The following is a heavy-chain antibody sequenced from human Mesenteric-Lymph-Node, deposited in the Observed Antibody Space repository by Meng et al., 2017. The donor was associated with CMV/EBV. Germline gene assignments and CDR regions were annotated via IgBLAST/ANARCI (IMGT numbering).Heavy chain of an antibody. CDR3: ARGSGGWFDP. Sequence: ASVKVSCKASAYTFIGYYLHWVRQAPGQGLEWMGRINPNSGDTSYAQNFQDRVIMTRDTSISTAYMELSRLTSDDTAVYYCARGSGGWFDPWGQGTLVTVSS. J-gene: IGHJ5*02. D-gene: IGHD1-26*01. V-gene: IGHV1-2*06. CDR2: INPNSGDT. CDR1: AYTFIGYY.